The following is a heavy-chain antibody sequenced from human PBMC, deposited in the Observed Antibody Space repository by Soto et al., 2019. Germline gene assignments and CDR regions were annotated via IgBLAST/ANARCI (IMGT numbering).Heavy chain of an antibody. CDR3: ARESDYYDTFEP. CDR2: ITSRSTTI. CDR1: GFTFSRYN. J-gene: IGHJ5*02. V-gene: IGHV3-48*02. D-gene: IGHD3-9*01. Sequence: EVQLVESGGDVVQPGGSLRLSCRASGFTFSRYNMHWVRQAPGKGLEWISYITSRSTTIYYADSVKGRFTVSRDNAKNSLFLQMDSLREEDTAIYYCARESDYYDTFEPWGQGTLVTVSS.